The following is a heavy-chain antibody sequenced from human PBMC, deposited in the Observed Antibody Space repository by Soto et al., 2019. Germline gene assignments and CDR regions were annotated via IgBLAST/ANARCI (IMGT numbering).Heavy chain of an antibody. D-gene: IGHD2-2*03. CDR3: ATGYCVDAGCRRDY. Sequence: GGSLRLSCAASGFTFNDYAMNWVRQAPGKGLEWVSAIGGSGGDTYYADSVKGRFTISRDNSQRTVNLQMNSLRAEDTAVYYCATGYCVDAGCRRDYWGQGTLVTVSS. CDR1: GFTFNDYA. V-gene: IGHV3-23*01. J-gene: IGHJ4*02. CDR2: IGGSGGDT.